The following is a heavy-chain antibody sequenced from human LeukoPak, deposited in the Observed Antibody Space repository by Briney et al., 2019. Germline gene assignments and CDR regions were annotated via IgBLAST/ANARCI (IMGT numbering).Heavy chain of an antibody. CDR2: ISGSGGST. CDR3: AKDERYCSSTSCKLSEFDY. D-gene: IGHD2-2*01. V-gene: IGHV3-23*01. Sequence: GGSLRLSCAASGFTFSSYAMSWVRQAPGKGLELDSAISGSGGSTYYADSVKGRFTISRDNSKNTLYLQMNSLRAEDTAVYYCAKDERYCSSTSCKLSEFDYWGQGTLVTVSS. CDR1: GFTFSSYA. J-gene: IGHJ4*02.